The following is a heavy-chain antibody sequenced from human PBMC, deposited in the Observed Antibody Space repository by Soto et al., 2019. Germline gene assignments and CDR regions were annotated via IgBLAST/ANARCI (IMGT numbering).Heavy chain of an antibody. CDR1: EFTFSSFA. D-gene: IGHD6-19*01. J-gene: IGHJ4*02. CDR2: ISGSGGSA. CDR3: AKATYSSGWYLDY. V-gene: IGHV3-23*01. Sequence: PGGSLRLSCASSEFTFSSFAMSWVRQAPGKGLEWVSAISGSGGSAYYADSVKGRFTISRDNSKNTLYLQMNSLRAEDTAVYYCAKATYSSGWYLDYWGQGTLVTVSS.